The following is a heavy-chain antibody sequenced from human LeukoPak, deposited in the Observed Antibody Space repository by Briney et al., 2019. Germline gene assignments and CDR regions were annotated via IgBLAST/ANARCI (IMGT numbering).Heavy chain of an antibody. D-gene: IGHD6-13*01. CDR1: GYTFTGYY. J-gene: IGHJ4*02. CDR2: INPNSGNT. CDR3: ARGQYHIAAAGPTDY. Sequence: GASAKVSCKASGYTFTGYYMHWVRQAPGQGLEWMGWINPNSGNTGYAQKFQGRVTITRNTSISTAYMELSSLRSEDTAVYYCARGQYHIAAAGPTDYWGQGTLVTVSS. V-gene: IGHV1-8*03.